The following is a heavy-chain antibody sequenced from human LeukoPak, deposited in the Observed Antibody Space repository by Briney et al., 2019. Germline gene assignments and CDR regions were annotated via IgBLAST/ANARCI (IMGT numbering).Heavy chain of an antibody. CDR3: ARFGSGWYYFDH. D-gene: IGHD6-19*01. J-gene: IGHJ4*02. CDR1: GGSFSGYY. Sequence: SQTLSLTCAVYGGSFSGYYWSWIRQPPGKGLEWIGEINHSGSTNYNPSLKSRVTISVDTSKNQFSLKLSSVTAADTAEYYCARFGSGWYYFDHWGQGTLVTVSS. V-gene: IGHV4-34*01. CDR2: INHSGST.